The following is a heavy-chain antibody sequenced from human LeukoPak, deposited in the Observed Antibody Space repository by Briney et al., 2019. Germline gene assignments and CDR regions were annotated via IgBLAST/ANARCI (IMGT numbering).Heavy chain of an antibody. CDR3: ARYWNAATAYDY. CDR2: MSYSGRT. V-gene: IGHV4-59*01. CDR1: GGSISTYY. Sequence: PSETLSLTCTVSGGSISTYYWTWIRQPPGKGLEWIGDMSYSGRTNLNPSLKSRLTISVDTSKNQFSLKLSSVTAADTAVYYCARYWNAATAYDYWGQGTLVTVSS. D-gene: IGHD1-1*01. J-gene: IGHJ4*02.